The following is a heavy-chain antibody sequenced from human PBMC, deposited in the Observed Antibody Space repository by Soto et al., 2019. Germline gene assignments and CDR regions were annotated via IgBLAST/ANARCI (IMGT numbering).Heavy chain of an antibody. J-gene: IGHJ4*01. CDR1: GFTFCGSP. V-gene: IGHV3-64D*06. D-gene: IGHD6-25*01. Sequence: GVTLRLSCLISGFTFCGSPVYWVSKAPGRARESVCAFGIYGTPTYYADSVKVRFTLSRDNPKNTFLQMSSLRPEQTAVYFCMRGGFTATTAVYWGHGNLGTVSS. CDR2: FGIYGTPT. CDR3: MRGGFTATTAVY.